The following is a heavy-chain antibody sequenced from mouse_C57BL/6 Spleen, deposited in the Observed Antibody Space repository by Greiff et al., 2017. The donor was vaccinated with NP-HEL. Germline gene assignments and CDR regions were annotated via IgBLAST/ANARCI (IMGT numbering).Heavy chain of an antibody. Sequence: EVQLVESGGGLVKPGGSLKLSCAASGFTFRSYAMSWVRQTPEKRLEWVATISDGGSYTYYPANVQGRFTITKDNAKNNLYLQMGHLKAEDTAMYYCARDDSSGYPAYWGQGTLVTVSA. V-gene: IGHV5-4*01. CDR1: GFTFRSYA. D-gene: IGHD3-2*02. J-gene: IGHJ3*01. CDR2: ISDGGSYT. CDR3: ARDDSSGYPAY.